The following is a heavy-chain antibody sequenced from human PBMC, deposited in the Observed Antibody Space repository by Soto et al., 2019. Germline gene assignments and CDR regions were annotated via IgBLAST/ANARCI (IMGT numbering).Heavy chain of an antibody. Sequence: LRLSCAASGFTFTSYAMSWVRQAPGKGLEWVSAISGSGGSTYYADSVKGRFTISRDNSKNTLYLQMNSLRAEDTAVYFCAKGARVYCSGGSCYFDYWGQGALVTVSS. CDR1: GFTFTSYA. J-gene: IGHJ4*02. CDR3: AKGARVYCSGGSCYFDY. D-gene: IGHD2-15*01. V-gene: IGHV3-23*01. CDR2: ISGSGGST.